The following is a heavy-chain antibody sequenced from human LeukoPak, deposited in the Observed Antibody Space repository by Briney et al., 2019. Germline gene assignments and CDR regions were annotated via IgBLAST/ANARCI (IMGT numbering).Heavy chain of an antibody. V-gene: IGHV1-8*01. Sequence: ASVKVSFKSSGYTFTSYDINWVRQATGQGLEWMGLMNPNSGNTGYAQKFQGRVTITMNTSISTAYMELSSLRSEDTAVYYCARGRCSSTSCYRWFDPWGQGTLVTVSS. CDR2: MNPNSGNT. CDR1: GYTFTSYD. D-gene: IGHD2-2*02. CDR3: ARGRCSSTSCYRWFDP. J-gene: IGHJ5*02.